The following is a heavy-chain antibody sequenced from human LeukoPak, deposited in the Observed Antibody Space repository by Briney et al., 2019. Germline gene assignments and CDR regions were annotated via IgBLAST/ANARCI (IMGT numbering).Heavy chain of an antibody. CDR3: AKTPYHDYGDYVDY. CDR1: GFTFSNYA. CDR2: IYSGGST. V-gene: IGHV3-23*03. Sequence: PGGSLRLSCAASGFTFSNYAMEWVRQAPGKGLEWVSVIYSGGSTYYADSVKGRFTISRDNSKNTLYLQMNSLRAEDTAVYYCAKTPYHDYGDYVDYWGQGTLVTVSS. J-gene: IGHJ4*02. D-gene: IGHD4-17*01.